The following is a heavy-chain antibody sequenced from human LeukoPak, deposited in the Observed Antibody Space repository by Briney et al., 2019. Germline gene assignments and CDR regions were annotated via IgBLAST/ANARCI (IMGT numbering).Heavy chain of an antibody. CDR3: AREGCSGGSCYSFWFDP. CDR1: GFTFSSYW. CDR2: IKQDGSEE. D-gene: IGHD2-15*01. Sequence: GGSLRLSCAASGFTFSSYWMSWVRQAPRKGLEWVANIKQDGSEEYYVDSVKGRFTISRDNAKNSLYLQMNSLRAEDTAVYYCAREGCSGGSCYSFWFDPWGQGTLVTVSS. J-gene: IGHJ5*02. V-gene: IGHV3-7*01.